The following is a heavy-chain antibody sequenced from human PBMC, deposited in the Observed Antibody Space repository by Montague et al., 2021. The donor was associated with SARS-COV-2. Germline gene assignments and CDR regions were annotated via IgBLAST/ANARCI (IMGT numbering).Heavy chain of an antibody. V-gene: IGHV4-59*01. CDR1: GGSISSYY. Sequence: SETRSLTCTVSGGSISSYYWTWIRQPQGKGLESIGYIYHNGSTKXNPSLKSRVTISVDTSKNQFSLKLSSVSVADTAVYYYARGGGNSADYYNYTMDVWGQGTTVTVCS. D-gene: IGHD4-23*01. CDR2: IYHNGST. CDR3: ARGGGNSADYYNYTMDV. J-gene: IGHJ6*02.